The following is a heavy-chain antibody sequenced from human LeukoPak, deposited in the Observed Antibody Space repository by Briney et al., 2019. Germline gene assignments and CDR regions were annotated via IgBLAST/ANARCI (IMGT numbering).Heavy chain of an antibody. CDR3: ARFFNAHDY. V-gene: IGHV3-30-3*01. J-gene: IGHJ4*02. CDR1: GFTFSSYA. Sequence: GGSLRLSCAASGFTFSSYAMHWVRQAPGKGLEWVAVISYDGSNKYYADSVKGRFTISRDNSKNTLYPQMNSLRAEDTAVYYCARFFNAHDYWGQGTLVTVSS. CDR2: ISYDGSNK.